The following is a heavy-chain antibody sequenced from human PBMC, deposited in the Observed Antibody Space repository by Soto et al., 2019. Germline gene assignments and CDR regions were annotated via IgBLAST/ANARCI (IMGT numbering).Heavy chain of an antibody. CDR1: GGTFSSYA. V-gene: IGHV1-69*13. CDR2: IIPIFGTA. J-gene: IGHJ6*02. CDR3: ARGSLSTVTTYGYYYYGMDV. Sequence: SVKVSCKASGGTFSSYAISWVRQAPGQGLEWMGGIIPIFGTANYAQRFQGRVTITADESTSTAYMELSSLRSEDTAVYYCARGSLSTVTTYGYYYYGMDVWGQGTTVTVSS. D-gene: IGHD4-17*01.